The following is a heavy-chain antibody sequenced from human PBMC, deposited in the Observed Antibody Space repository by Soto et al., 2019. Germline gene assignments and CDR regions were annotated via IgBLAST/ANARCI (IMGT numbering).Heavy chain of an antibody. V-gene: IGHV4-59*01. CDR1: GGSISSYY. J-gene: IGHJ5*02. Sequence: NPSETLSLTCTVSGGSISSYYWSWIRQPPGKGLEWIGYIYYSGSTNYNPSLKSRVTISVDTSKNQFSLKLSSVTAADTAVYYCARGDGYSSSWYWFDPWGQGTLVTVSS. CDR3: ARGDGYSSSWYWFDP. CDR2: IYYSGST. D-gene: IGHD6-13*01.